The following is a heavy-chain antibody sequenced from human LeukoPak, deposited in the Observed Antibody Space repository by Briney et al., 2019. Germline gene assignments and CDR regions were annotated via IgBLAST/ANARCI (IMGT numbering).Heavy chain of an antibody. CDR1: GVTLSNYG. J-gene: IGHJ4*02. CDR3: AKRGVVIRVILVGFHKEAYYFDS. CDR2: ISGTGGRT. Sequence: GGALRLSCAVSGVTLSNYGMTWVRQAPGKGLEWGAGISGTGGRTNYADSVKGRFTISRDNPKSTLYLQMNSLRAEDTAVYFCAKRGVVIRVILVGFHKEAYYFDSWGQGARVTVPS. V-gene: IGHV3-23*01. D-gene: IGHD3-22*01.